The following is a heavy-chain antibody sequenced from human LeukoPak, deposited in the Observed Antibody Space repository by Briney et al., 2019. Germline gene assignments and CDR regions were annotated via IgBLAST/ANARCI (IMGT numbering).Heavy chain of an antibody. J-gene: IGHJ4*02. CDR1: GGSISSGGYS. CDR2: IYHSGST. Sequence: PSETLSLTCAVSGGSISSGGYSWSWIRQPPGKGLEWIGYIYHSGSTYYNPSLKSRVTISVDRSKNQFSLKLSSVTAADTAVYYCARERGGGPSSDYWGQGTLVTVSS. CDR3: ARERGGGPSSDY. D-gene: IGHD2-2*01. V-gene: IGHV4-30-2*01.